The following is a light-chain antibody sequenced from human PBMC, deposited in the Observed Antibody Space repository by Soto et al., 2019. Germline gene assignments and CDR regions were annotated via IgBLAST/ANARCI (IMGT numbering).Light chain of an antibody. CDR3: SSYTTTFAVV. CDR1: SSDVGNYNY. Sequence: QSALTQPASVSGSPGQSITISCAGTSSDVGNYNYVSWYQQHPGKVPKLIISEVSKRPSGVSNRFSGSKSGNTASLTISGLQAEDEADYYCSSYTTTFAVVFGGGTKVTVL. CDR2: EVS. V-gene: IGLV2-14*01. J-gene: IGLJ2*01.